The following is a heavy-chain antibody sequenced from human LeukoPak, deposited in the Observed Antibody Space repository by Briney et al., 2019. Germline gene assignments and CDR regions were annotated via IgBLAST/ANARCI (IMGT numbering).Heavy chain of an antibody. D-gene: IGHD5-18*01. Sequence: GGSLRLSCAASGFTFSSYAMSWVRQAPGKGLEWVSAISGSGGSTYYADSVKGRFTISRDNSKNTLYLQMNSLRAEDTAVYYCAKNRGPRGYGYGLSSYYFDYWGQGTLVTVSS. CDR1: GFTFSSYA. J-gene: IGHJ4*02. V-gene: IGHV3-23*01. CDR2: ISGSGGST. CDR3: AKNRGPRGYGYGLSSYYFDY.